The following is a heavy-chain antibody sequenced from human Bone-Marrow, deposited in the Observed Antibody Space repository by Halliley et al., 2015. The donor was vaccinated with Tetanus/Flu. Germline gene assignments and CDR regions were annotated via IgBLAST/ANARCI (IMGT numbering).Heavy chain of an antibody. V-gene: IGHV3-23*01. Sequence: SLRLSCAASGFNFRIYAMNWVRQAPGKGLEWVAAISGVGRSQYYADSVKGRFIITRDNSQNTVHLQMSGLRGDDTAIYHCVKDLFGSRGLVVKMDSWGQGIQVSVS. J-gene: IGHJ4*02. CDR3: VKDLFGSRGLVVKMDS. D-gene: IGHD3-10*02. CDR2: ISGVGRSQ. CDR1: GFNFRIYA.